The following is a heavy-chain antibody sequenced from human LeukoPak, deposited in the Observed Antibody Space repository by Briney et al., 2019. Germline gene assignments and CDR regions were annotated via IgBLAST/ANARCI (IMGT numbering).Heavy chain of an antibody. D-gene: IGHD5-24*01. V-gene: IGHV3-30-3*01. CDR1: GFTFSSYA. CDR3: ATGEMATMLDY. J-gene: IGHJ4*02. CDR2: ISYDGSNK. Sequence: PGGSLRLSCAASGFTFSSYAMHWVRQAPGKGLEWVAVISYDGSNKCYADSVKGRFTISRDNSKNTLYLQMNSLRAEGTAVYYCATGEMATMLDYWGQGTLVTVSS.